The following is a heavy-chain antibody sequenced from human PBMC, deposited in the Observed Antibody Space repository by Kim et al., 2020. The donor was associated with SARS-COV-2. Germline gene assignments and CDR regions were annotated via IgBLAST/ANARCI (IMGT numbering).Heavy chain of an antibody. D-gene: IGHD6-25*01. CDR2: IYYTGST. J-gene: IGHJ1*01. CDR3: SMGLSARWVFYLYGH. CDR1: GGSINSYF. V-gene: IGHV4-59*01. Sequence: SETLSLTCTVSGGSINSYFWIWFRHPPGKVLEWVGYIYYTGSTNYNPSLKSRVTISIEKYKNQFLLKLSSLTAAHTAVYYGSMGLSARWVFYLYGHW.